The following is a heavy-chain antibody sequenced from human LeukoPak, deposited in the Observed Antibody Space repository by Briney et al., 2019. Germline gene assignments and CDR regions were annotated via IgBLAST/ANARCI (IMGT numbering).Heavy chain of an antibody. CDR2: IKQDGNER. CDR1: GFMFSNYW. J-gene: IGHJ4*02. V-gene: IGHV3-7*01. D-gene: IGHD1-14*01. Sequence: PGGSLRLSCVASGFMFSNYWMTWVRQAPGKGLEWVANIKQDGNERYYVDSVRGRFTISRDNPKNSLYLQMNSLRADDTAAYYCASSAGFYRPSDYWGQGILVTVSS. CDR3: ASSAGFYRPSDY.